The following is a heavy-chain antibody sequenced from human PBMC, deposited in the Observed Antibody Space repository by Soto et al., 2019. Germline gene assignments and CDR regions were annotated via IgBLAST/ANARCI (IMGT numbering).Heavy chain of an antibody. D-gene: IGHD6-13*01. CDR1: EDTFTRYV. V-gene: IGHV1-3*01. CDR3: ATSTIDTSTWKQYFYGMDV. Sequence: ASVKVSCKASEDTFTRYVIHWVRQAPGQRLEWMGWINAGNGNTKYSQNFQGRVTITRDASASTAYMELSSLRSQDTAVYYCATSTIDTSTWKQYFYGMDVWG. J-gene: IGHJ6*02. CDR2: INAGNGNT.